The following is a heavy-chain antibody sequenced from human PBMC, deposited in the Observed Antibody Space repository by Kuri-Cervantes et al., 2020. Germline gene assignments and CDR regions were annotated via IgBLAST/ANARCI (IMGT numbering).Heavy chain of an antibody. V-gene: IGHV3-30-3*01. CDR2: ISYDGSNK. J-gene: IGHJ4*02. Sequence: GGSLRLSCAASGFTFSSYAMHWVRQAPGKGLEWVAVISYDGSNKYYADSVKGRFTISRDNSKNTLYLQMNSLRAEDTAVYYCASHIAVARMVDYWGQGTLVTVSS. CDR1: GFTFSSYA. D-gene: IGHD6-19*01. CDR3: ASHIAVARMVDY.